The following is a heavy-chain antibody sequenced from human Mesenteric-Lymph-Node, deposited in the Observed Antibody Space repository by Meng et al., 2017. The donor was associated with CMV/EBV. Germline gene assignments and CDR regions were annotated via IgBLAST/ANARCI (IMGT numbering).Heavy chain of an antibody. V-gene: IGHV3-11*01. J-gene: IGHJ6*02. D-gene: IGHD3-22*01. CDR2: ISSSGSTI. CDR3: TRDYYYDSTGYYYYYGIDV. Sequence: GESLKISCAASGFTFSDYYMSWIRQAPGKGLEWVSYISSSGSTIYYADSVKGRFTISRDNAKNSLYLQMNSLRAEDTAVYYCTRDYYYDSTGYYYYYGIDVWGQGTTVTVSS. CDR1: GFTFSDYY.